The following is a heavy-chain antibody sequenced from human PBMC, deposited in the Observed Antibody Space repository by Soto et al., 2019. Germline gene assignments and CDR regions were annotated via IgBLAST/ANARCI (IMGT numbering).Heavy chain of an antibody. CDR3: ALSRVSSSLRDCYFDY. Sequence: QVQLQESGPGLVKPSQTLSLTCTVSGGSISSGDYYWSWIRQPPGNGLEWIGYIYYSGSTYYNPSLKSRVTISVDTSKNQFSLKLSSVTAADTAVYYCALSRVSSSLRDCYFDYWGQGTLVTVSS. D-gene: IGHD6-6*01. V-gene: IGHV4-30-4*01. J-gene: IGHJ4*02. CDR2: IYYSGST. CDR1: GGSISSGDYY.